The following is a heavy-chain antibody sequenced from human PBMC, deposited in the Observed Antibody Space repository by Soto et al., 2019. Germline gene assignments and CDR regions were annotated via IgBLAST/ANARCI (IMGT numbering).Heavy chain of an antibody. Sequence: QVQLVETGVGVDQPGRSLGLSCAASGFTFSSYGMHWVRQAPGKGLEWVAVIWYDGSNKYYADSVKGRFTISRDNSKNTLYLQMNSLRAEDTAVYYCARDGGPTTVTTRRLDYWGQGTLVTVSS. CDR3: ARDGGPTTVTTRRLDY. D-gene: IGHD4-17*01. CDR2: IWYDGSNK. J-gene: IGHJ4*02. V-gene: IGHV3-33*01. CDR1: GFTFSSYG.